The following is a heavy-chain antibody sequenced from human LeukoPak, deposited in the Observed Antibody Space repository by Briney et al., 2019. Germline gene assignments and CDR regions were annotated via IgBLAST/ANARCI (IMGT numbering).Heavy chain of an antibody. J-gene: IGHJ6*03. CDR1: GFTFSDYG. Sequence: GGSLRLSCAAPGFTFSDYGMHWVRQAPGKGLGWLAFIRYDGSDKYYADSVKGRFTISRDNAKISLSLQMNSLRAEDTAVYYCARDYSSSPFRVRDYYYMDVWGKGTTVTVSS. CDR2: IRYDGSDK. D-gene: IGHD3-22*01. CDR3: ARDYSSSPFRVRDYYYMDV. V-gene: IGHV3-30*02.